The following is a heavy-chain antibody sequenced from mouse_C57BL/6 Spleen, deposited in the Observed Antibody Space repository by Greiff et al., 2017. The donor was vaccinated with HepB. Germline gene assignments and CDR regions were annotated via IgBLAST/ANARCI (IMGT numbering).Heavy chain of an antibody. D-gene: IGHD1-3*01. V-gene: IGHV5-16*01. Sequence: EVQLVESERGLVQPGSSMKLSCTASGFTFSDYYMAWVRQVPEKGLEWVANINYDGSSTYYLDSLKSRFIISRDNAKNILYLQMSSLKSEDTATYYCARDKDWYFDVWGTGTTVTVSS. J-gene: IGHJ1*03. CDR2: INYDGSST. CDR1: GFTFSDYY. CDR3: ARDKDWYFDV.